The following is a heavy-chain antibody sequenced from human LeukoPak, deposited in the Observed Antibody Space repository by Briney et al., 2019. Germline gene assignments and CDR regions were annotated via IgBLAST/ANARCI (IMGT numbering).Heavy chain of an antibody. CDR3: ATQARLSGYPDY. Sequence: PSETLSLTCAVYGGSFSGYYWSWIRQPPGKGLEWIGEINHSGSTNYNPSLKSRVTISVDTSKNQFSLKLSSVTAADTAVYYCATQARLSGYPDYWGQGTLVTVSS. J-gene: IGHJ4*02. D-gene: IGHD3-22*01. V-gene: IGHV4-34*01. CDR2: INHSGST. CDR1: GGSFSGYY.